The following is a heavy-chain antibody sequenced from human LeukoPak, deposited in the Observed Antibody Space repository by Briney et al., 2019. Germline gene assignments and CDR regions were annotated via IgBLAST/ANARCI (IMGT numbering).Heavy chain of an antibody. CDR2: ISWNSGDI. V-gene: IGHV3-9*01. CDR3: AKLYGYSYGYIDF. Sequence: GVSLRLSCAASGFTFDDFALHWVRQAPGKGLEWVSGISWNSGDIGYADSVKGRFTISRDNAKNSLYLQMNSLRAEDTALYYCAKLYGYSYGYIDFWGQGTLVTVSS. J-gene: IGHJ4*02. D-gene: IGHD5-18*01. CDR1: GFTFDDFA.